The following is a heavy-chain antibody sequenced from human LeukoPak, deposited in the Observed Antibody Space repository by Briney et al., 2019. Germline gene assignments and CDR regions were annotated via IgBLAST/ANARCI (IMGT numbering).Heavy chain of an antibody. CDR3: AREKDDYGDYVAFDI. V-gene: IGHV4-4*07. Sequence: PSQTLSLTCTVSGGSISSYYCSWIRQPAGKGLEWIGRIYTSGSTNYNPSLKSRVTMSVDTSKNQFSLKLSSVTATDTAVYYCAREKDDYGDYVAFDIWGQGTMVTVSS. J-gene: IGHJ3*02. CDR1: GGSISSYY. D-gene: IGHD4-17*01. CDR2: IYTSGST.